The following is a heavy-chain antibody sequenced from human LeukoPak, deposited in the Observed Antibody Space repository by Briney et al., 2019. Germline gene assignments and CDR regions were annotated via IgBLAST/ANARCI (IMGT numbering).Heavy chain of an antibody. J-gene: IGHJ4*02. CDR1: GYTFTSYY. CDR2: INPSGGST. D-gene: IGHD5-18*01. CDR3: ARRDTAMVLDY. Sequence: ASVKVSCKASGYTFTSYYMHWVRQAPGQGLEWMGIINPSGGSTSYAQKFQGRVTMTRDTSTSTVYMELSSLRSEDTAMYYCARRDTAMVLDYWGQGTLVTVSS. V-gene: IGHV1-46*01.